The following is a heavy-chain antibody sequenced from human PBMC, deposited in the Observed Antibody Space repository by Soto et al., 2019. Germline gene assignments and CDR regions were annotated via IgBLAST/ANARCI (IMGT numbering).Heavy chain of an antibody. D-gene: IGHD3-22*01. Sequence: GSLRLSCAASGFTFSSYGMHWVRQAPGKGLEWVAVISYDGSNKYYADSVKGRFTISRDNSKNTLYLQMHSLRAEDTAMFYCAKDLSSSGYYNWFAPWGQGTLVTVSS. J-gene: IGHJ5*02. CDR1: GFTFSSYG. CDR3: AKDLSSSGYYNWFAP. V-gene: IGHV3-30*18. CDR2: ISYDGSNK.